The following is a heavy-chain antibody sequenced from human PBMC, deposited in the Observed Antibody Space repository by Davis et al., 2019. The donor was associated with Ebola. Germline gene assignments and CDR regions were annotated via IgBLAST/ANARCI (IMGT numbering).Heavy chain of an antibody. Sequence: GESLKISCAASGFTFSNYGMNWVRQAPGKGLEWIAFISHDGRNIPYAGSVWGRFTISRDNSRNTVYLQMNSLRAEDTAVYYCAKDTNADSTGGDYWGQGTLVTVSS. CDR1: GFTFSNYG. J-gene: IGHJ4*02. CDR2: ISHDGRNI. CDR3: AKDTNADSTGGDY. D-gene: IGHD4-17*01. V-gene: IGHV3-30*18.